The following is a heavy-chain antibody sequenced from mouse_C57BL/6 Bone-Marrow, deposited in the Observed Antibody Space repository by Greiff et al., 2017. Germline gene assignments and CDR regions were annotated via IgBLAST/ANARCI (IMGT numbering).Heavy chain of an antibody. CDR2: ISNGGGST. J-gene: IGHJ4*01. CDR3: ASTTPDYYAMDY. CDR1: GFTFSDYY. V-gene: IGHV5-12*01. D-gene: IGHD1-1*01. Sequence: EVHLVESGGGLVQPGGSLKLSCAASGFTFSDYYMYWVRQTPEKRLEWVAYISNGGGSTYYPDTVKGRFTISRDNAKNTLYLQMSRLKSEDTAMYYCASTTPDYYAMDYWGQGTSVTVSS.